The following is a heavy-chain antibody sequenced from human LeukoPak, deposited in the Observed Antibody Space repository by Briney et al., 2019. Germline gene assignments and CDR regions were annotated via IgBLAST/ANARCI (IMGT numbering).Heavy chain of an antibody. CDR2: MNPNSGNT. CDR1: GYTFTSYG. Sequence: ASVKVSCKASGYTFTSYGINWVRQATGQGLEWMGWMNPNSGNTGYAQKFQGRVTITRNTSISTAYMELSSLRSEDTAVYYCARGLKSGGDAFDIWAKGQWSPSLQ. V-gene: IGHV1-8*03. J-gene: IGHJ3*02. CDR3: ARGLKSGGDAFDI. D-gene: IGHD3-10*01.